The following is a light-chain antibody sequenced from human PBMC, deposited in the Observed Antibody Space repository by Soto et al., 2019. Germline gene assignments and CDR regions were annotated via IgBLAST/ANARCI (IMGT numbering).Light chain of an antibody. CDR3: QQAYGAPPT. CDR2: AAS. CDR1: QSISSY. V-gene: IGKV1-39*01. Sequence: DSQMTQSPSSLSSSVGERVTSSCRASQSISSYLNWYQQKPGKAPKLLIYAASSLQSGVPSRFSGSGSGTDFTLTISSLQPEDFATYYCQQAYGAPPTFGQGTKVDIK. J-gene: IGKJ1*01.